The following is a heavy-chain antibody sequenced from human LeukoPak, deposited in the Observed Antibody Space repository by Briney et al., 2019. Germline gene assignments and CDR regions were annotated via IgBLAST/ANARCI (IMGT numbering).Heavy chain of an antibody. Sequence: GGSLRLSCAASGFTFSSYAMHWVRQAPGKGLEWVAVISYDGSNKYYADSVKGRFTISRDNSKNTLYLQMNSLRAEDTAVYYCARDPGSWSQGTLVTVSS. CDR2: ISYDGSNK. CDR1: GFTFSSYA. CDR3: ARDPGS. V-gene: IGHV3-30-3*01. D-gene: IGHD3-10*01. J-gene: IGHJ5*02.